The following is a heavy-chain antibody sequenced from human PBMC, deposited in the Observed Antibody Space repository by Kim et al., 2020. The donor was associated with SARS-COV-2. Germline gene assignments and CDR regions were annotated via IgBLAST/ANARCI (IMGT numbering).Heavy chain of an antibody. D-gene: IGHD3-9*01. J-gene: IGHJ6*02. CDR2: ISYDGSNK. CDR3: ARDRWLGYFDWLLESYYYYGMDV. Sequence: GGSLRLSCAASGFTFSSYAMHWVRQAPGKGLEWVAVISYDGSNKYYADPVKGRFTISRDNSKNTLYLQMNSLRAEDTAVYYCARDRWLGYFDWLLESYYYYGMDVWGQGTAVTVSS. V-gene: IGHV3-30*04. CDR1: GFTFSSYA.